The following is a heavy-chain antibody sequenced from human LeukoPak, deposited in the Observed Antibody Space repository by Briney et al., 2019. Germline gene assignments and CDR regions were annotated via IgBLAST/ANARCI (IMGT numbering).Heavy chain of an antibody. V-gene: IGHV4-39*07. J-gene: IGHJ4*02. CDR1: GGSISSSSYF. CDR2: IYYSGST. D-gene: IGHD3-10*01. CDR3: ARDPTTAATYYYGSGSSH. Sequence: SSETLSLTCTVSGGSISSSSYFWGWIRQPPGKGLEWIGSIYYSGSTYYNPSLKSRVTISVDTSKNQFSLKLSSVTAADTAVYYCARDPTTAATYYYGSGSSHWGQGTLVTVSS.